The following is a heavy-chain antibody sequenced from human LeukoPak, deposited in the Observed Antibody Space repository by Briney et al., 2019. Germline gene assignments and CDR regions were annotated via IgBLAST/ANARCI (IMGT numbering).Heavy chain of an antibody. J-gene: IGHJ4*02. CDR3: ARIVRWISSWYEVGFDY. D-gene: IGHD6-13*01. V-gene: IGHV3-11*03. CDR1: RFTFSSNY. Sequence: GGSLRLSCAASRFTFSSNYMTSVRQAPGKGLEWVSHISGSSSYTKYADSVKGRFTISRDNAKNSLYLQMNSLRVEDTAVYYRARIVRWISSWYEVGFDYWGQGSLVTVSS. CDR2: ISGSSSYT.